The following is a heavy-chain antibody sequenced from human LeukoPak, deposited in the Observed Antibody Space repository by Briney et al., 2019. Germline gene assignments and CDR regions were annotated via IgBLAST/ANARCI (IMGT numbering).Heavy chain of an antibody. CDR3: AGIVGATKADY. CDR2: IIPIFGTA. J-gene: IGHJ4*02. Sequence: ASVKVSCKASGGTFSSYAISWVRQAPGQGLEWMGGIIPIFGTANYAQKFQGRVTITADESTSTAYMELSSLRSEDTAVYYCAGIVGATKADYWGQGTLVTVSS. CDR1: GGTFSSYA. V-gene: IGHV1-69*13. D-gene: IGHD1-26*01.